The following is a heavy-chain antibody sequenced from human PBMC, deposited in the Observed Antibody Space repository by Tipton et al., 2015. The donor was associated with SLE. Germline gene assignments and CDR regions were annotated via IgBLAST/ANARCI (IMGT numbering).Heavy chain of an antibody. CDR1: GYSISSTYY. Sequence: TLSLTCAVSGYSISSTYYWGWVRQPPGKGLEWIGSIYHSGNTYYNPSLKSRVTISVDTSKNQFSLKLYSVTAADTAVYYCARGGPHGYYYMDVWGKGTTVTVSS. V-gene: IGHV4-38-2*01. J-gene: IGHJ6*03. CDR2: IYHSGNT. CDR3: ARGGPHGYYYMDV. D-gene: IGHD2-15*01.